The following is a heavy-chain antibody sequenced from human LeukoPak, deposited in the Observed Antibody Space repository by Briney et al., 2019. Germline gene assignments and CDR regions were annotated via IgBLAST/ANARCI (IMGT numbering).Heavy chain of an antibody. CDR2: ISYDGSNK. J-gene: IGHJ6*03. CDR1: GFTFSSYA. Sequence: PGGSLRLSCAASGFTFSSYAMHWVRQAPGKGLEWVAVISYDGSNKYYADSVKGRFTISRDNAKNSLYLQMNSLRADDTAVYYCARFAAGGSYYYYMDVWGKGTTVTVFS. D-gene: IGHD6-25*01. V-gene: IGHV3-30-3*01. CDR3: ARFAAGGSYYYYMDV.